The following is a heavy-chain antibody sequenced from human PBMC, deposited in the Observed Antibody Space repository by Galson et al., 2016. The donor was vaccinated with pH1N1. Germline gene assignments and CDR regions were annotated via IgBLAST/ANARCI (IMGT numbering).Heavy chain of an antibody. V-gene: IGHV3-49*02. CDR2: IRGTVYGETK. J-gene: IGHJ5*02. Sequence: SLRLSCATSGFPFEEYHIFWVRQAPEMGLEWVSFIRGTVYGETKEYAAAVKGRFVISRDNSKRVAYLQMNSLKTEDTAHYYCIPFRWAHNWFDPWGHGSPVIVSS. CDR3: IPFRWAHNWFDP. D-gene: IGHD3-3*02. CDR1: GFPFEEYH.